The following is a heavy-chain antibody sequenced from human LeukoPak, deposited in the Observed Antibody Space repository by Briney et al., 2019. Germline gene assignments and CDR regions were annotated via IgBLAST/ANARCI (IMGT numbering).Heavy chain of an antibody. Sequence: PGGSLRLSCAAPGFTFSNNVIHWVRQALGKGLEWVAMISYDGSDKYYADSVKGRFTISRDNSKNTLYLQMTSLRAEDTAVYYCARELYGSRSKRCGMDVWGKGTTVTVS. D-gene: IGHD3-10*01. V-gene: IGHV3-30*04. J-gene: IGHJ6*04. CDR2: ISYDGSDK. CDR3: ARELYGSRSKRCGMDV. CDR1: GFTFSNNV.